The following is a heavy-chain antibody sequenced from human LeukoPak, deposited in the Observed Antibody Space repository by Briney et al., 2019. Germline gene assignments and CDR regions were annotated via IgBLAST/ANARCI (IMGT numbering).Heavy chain of an antibody. CDR3: ARGGHYFFDN. Sequence: PGTSLRLSCAASGFTFTIYWMSWVRQAPGKGLEWVANIKEDGSEKYYVDSVKGRFTISRDNAKNSLYLQMNSLRVEDTAVYYCARGGHYFFDNWGQGTLVTVSS. J-gene: IGHJ4*02. CDR1: GFTFTIYW. V-gene: IGHV3-7*01. CDR2: IKEDGSEK.